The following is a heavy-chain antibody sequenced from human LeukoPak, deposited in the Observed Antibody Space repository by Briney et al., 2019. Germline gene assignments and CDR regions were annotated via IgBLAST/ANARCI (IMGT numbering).Heavy chain of an antibody. CDR3: ASNSGIAVAGAFDI. CDR2: IIPIFDTT. CDR1: GGTFSSYA. Sequence: SVKVSCKASGGTFSSYAISWVRQAPGQGLEWMGGIIPIFDTTNYAQKFQGRVTITADESTSTAYMELSSLRSEDTAVYYCASNSGIAVAGAFDIWGQGTMVTVSS. V-gene: IGHV1-69*13. D-gene: IGHD6-19*01. J-gene: IGHJ3*02.